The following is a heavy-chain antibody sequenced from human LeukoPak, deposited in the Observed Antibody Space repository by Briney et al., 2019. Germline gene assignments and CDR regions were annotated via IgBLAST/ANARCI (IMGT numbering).Heavy chain of an antibody. V-gene: IGHV1-2*02. Sequence: ASVKVSCKASGYTFTGYYMHWVRQAPGQGLEWMGWINPNSGGTNYAQKFQGRVTMTTDTSTSTAYMELRSLRSDDTAVYYCARDDYGDYTRSFDYWGQGTLVTVPS. CDR1: GYTFTGYY. J-gene: IGHJ4*02. CDR3: ARDDYGDYTRSFDY. CDR2: INPNSGGT. D-gene: IGHD4-17*01.